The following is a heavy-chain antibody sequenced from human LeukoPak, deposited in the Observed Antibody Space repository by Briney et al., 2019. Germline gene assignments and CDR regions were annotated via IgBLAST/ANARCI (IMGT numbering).Heavy chain of an antibody. J-gene: IGHJ6*03. CDR3: ARGYYDSSGDNYYYYYMDV. V-gene: IGHV1-69*05. D-gene: IGHD3-22*01. Sequence: GASVKVSCKASGGTFSSYAISWVRQAPGQGLEWMGRIIPIFGTANYAQKFQGGVTITTDESTSTAHMELSSLRSEDTAVYYCARGYYDSSGDNYYYYYMDVWGKGTTVTVSS. CDR1: GGTFSSYA. CDR2: IIPIFGTA.